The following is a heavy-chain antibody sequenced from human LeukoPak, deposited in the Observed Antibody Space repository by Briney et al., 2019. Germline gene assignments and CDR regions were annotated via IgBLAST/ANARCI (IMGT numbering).Heavy chain of an antibody. CDR2: IRYDGSNK. Sequence: GGSLRLSCAASGFTFSSYSMNWVRQAPGKGLEWVAFIRYDGSNKYYADSVKGRFTISRDSSKNTLYLQMNSLRPEDTAVYYCAKVHGYYDSSGYFDYWGQGTLVTVSS. J-gene: IGHJ4*02. D-gene: IGHD3-22*01. CDR3: AKVHGYYDSSGYFDY. CDR1: GFTFSSYS. V-gene: IGHV3-30*02.